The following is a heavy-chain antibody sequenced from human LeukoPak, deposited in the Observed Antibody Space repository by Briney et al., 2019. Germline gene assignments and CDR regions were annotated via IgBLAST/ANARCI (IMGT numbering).Heavy chain of an antibody. CDR1: GGTFSSYA. CDR2: IIPIFGTA. CDR3: ASPYSSGWNSFDY. V-gene: IGHV1-69*01. Sequence: ASVKASCKASGGTFSSYAISWVRQAAGRGLEWMGGIIPIFGTANYAQKFQGRVTITADESMSTAYMELSSLRSEDTAVYYCASPYSSGWNSFDYWGQGTLVTVSS. D-gene: IGHD6-19*01. J-gene: IGHJ4*02.